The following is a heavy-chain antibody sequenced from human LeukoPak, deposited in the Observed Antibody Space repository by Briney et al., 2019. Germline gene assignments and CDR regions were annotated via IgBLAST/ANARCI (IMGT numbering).Heavy chain of an antibody. J-gene: IGHJ3*02. CDR1: GFTFSSYE. CDR3: ARERSTMVRGVIIDPHAFDI. D-gene: IGHD3-10*01. CDR2: ISSSGSTI. V-gene: IGHV3-48*03. Sequence: GGSLRLSCAASGFTFSSYEMNWVRQAPGKGLEWVSYISSSGSTIYYADSVKGRFTISRDNAKNSLYLQMNSPRAEDTAVYYCARERSTMVRGVIIDPHAFDIWGQGTMVTVSS.